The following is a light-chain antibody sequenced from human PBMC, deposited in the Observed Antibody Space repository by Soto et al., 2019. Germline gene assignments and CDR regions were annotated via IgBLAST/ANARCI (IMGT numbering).Light chain of an antibody. Sequence: IHMNKNQPSVSASVRDRVTITCRASQDIVGWLAWHQQRPGKAPKLLVYAASSLHSGVPSRFSGSGSGTEFTLTISSLQPEDFATYYCQQANTFPLTLGGGTRVDSK. V-gene: IGKV1D-12*01. CDR1: QDIVGW. J-gene: IGKJ4*01. CDR3: QQANTFPLT. CDR2: AAS.